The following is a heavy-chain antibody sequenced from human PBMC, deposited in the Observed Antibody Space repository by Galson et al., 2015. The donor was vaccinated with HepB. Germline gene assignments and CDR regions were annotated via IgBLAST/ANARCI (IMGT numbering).Heavy chain of an antibody. J-gene: IGHJ3*02. CDR2: ISYDGSNK. V-gene: IGHV3-30*04. CDR3: ARDFVGGGLRWCGDAFDI. CDR1: GFTFSSYA. D-gene: IGHD3-10*01. Sequence: SLRLSCAASGFTFSSYAMHWVRQAPGKGLEWVAVISYDGSNKYYADSVKGRFTISRDNSKNTLYLQMNSLRAEDTAVYYCARDFVGGGLRWCGDAFDIWGQGTMVTVSS.